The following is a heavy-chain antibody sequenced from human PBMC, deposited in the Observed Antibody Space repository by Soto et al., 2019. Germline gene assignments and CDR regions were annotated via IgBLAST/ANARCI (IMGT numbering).Heavy chain of an antibody. CDR2: IYHGGGT. CDR1: GGSISSRDW. Sequence: QVQLQESGPGLVKPSGTLSVTCDVSGGSISSRDWWTWVRQAPGKGLEWIGKIYHGGGTTYSPSLKSRVTMSIDKSRKSFSLDLSSVTAADTAVYFCAAGNVDSMLESWGRGTLVTVSS. D-gene: IGHD3-3*01. J-gene: IGHJ4*02. CDR3: AAGNVDSMLES. V-gene: IGHV4-4*02.